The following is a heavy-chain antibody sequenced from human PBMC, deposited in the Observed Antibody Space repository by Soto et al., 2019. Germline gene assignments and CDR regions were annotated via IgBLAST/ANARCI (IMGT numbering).Heavy chain of an antibody. CDR2: ISYDGSNK. D-gene: IGHD2-2*01. J-gene: IGHJ4*02. CDR3: AKDELVVPAAMRAAAPLS. CDR1: GFTFSSYG. V-gene: IGHV3-30*18. Sequence: GGSLRLSCAASGFTFSSYGMHWVRQAPGKGLEWVAVISYDGSNKYYADSVKGRFTISRDNSKNTLYLQMNSLRAEDTAVYYCAKDELVVPAAMRAAAPLSWGQGTLVTVSS.